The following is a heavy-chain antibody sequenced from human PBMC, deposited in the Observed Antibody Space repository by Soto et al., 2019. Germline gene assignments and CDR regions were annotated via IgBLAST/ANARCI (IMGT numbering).Heavy chain of an antibody. J-gene: IGHJ4*02. CDR1: GGSMSSYY. CDR2: ISYSGST. Sequence: SETLSLTCTVSGGSMSSYYWTWLRQSPGRGLEWIGYISYSGSTYYNPSLKSRVTISADTSKNQFSLRMNSMVAADTAVYYCARADPDASVGYWGQGTLVTVSS. V-gene: IGHV4-59*01. CDR3: ARADPDASVGY. D-gene: IGHD2-15*01.